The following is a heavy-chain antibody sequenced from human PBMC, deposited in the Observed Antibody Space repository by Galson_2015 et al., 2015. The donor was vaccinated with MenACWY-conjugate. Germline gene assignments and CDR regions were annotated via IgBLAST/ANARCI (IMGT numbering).Heavy chain of an antibody. Sequence: SLRLSCAASGFTFTNYRMNWVRQAPGKGLEWVSCISRGGGNIFYADSVKGRFTISRDNAKSSLYLQMNSLGAEDTAIYYCARDSPYSTTGVNWFDPWGQGTLVTVSS. CDR2: ISRGGGNI. J-gene: IGHJ5*02. V-gene: IGHV3-48*04. D-gene: IGHD4-11*01. CDR3: ARDSPYSTTGVNWFDP. CDR1: GFTFTNYR.